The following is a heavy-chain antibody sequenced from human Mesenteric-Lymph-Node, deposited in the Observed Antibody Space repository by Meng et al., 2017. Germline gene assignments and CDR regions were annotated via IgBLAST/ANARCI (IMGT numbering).Heavy chain of an antibody. V-gene: IGHV3-23*01. J-gene: IGHJ4*02. CDR1: GFSFSNYA. CDR2: FSGSDGGT. CDR3: AKEMGAVGTPYFDY. D-gene: IGHD6-13*01. Sequence: EVQLLESGGGLVQPGGSLRLSCAASGFSFSNYAISWVGQAPGKGLEWVSAFSGSDGGTHYADSVKGRFTISRDSSKNTLYLQMNSLRAEDTAIYYCAKEMGAVGTPYFDYWGQGTLVTVSS.